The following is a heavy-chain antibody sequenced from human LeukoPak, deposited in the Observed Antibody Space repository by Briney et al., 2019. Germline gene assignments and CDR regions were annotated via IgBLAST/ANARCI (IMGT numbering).Heavy chain of an antibody. J-gene: IGHJ6*03. Sequence: GGSLRVSRAASGFTFSSYEMNWVRQAPGKGLEWVSYISSSGSTIYYADSVKGRFTISRDNAKNSLYLQMNSLRAEDTAVYYCARLGFGELLSHYTDVWGKGTTVTVSS. CDR3: ARLGFGELLSHYTDV. D-gene: IGHD3-10*01. V-gene: IGHV3-48*03. CDR2: ISSSGSTI. CDR1: GFTFSSYE.